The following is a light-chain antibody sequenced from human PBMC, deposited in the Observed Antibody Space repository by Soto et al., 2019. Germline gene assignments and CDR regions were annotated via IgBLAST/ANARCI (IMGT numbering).Light chain of an antibody. J-gene: IGKJ1*01. CDR1: QGISNY. CDR3: QKYNSAPWT. CDR2: AAP. V-gene: IGKV1-27*01. Sequence: DIQMTQSPSSLSASVRDRVTITCRASQGISNYLAWYQQKPGKVPKLLIYAAPTLQSGVPSRFSGSGSGTDFTLTISSLQPEDVATYYCQKYNSAPWTCGQGTKVESK.